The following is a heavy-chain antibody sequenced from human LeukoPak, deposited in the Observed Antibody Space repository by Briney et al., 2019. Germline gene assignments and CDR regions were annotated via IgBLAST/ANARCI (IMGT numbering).Heavy chain of an antibody. J-gene: IGHJ4*02. CDR3: TRDRDDSSVLHYFDY. V-gene: IGHV3-66*02. CDR2: LYHGDRT. CDR1: GFTVNAHF. D-gene: IGHD3-22*01. Sequence: GGSLSLSCAASGFTVNAHFMSWVRQAPGKGLEWVSVLYHGDRTYYADSVKGRFTISRDSSKNTVYLQMQNLRAEDTAVYYCTRDRDDSSVLHYFDYWGQGALVTVSS.